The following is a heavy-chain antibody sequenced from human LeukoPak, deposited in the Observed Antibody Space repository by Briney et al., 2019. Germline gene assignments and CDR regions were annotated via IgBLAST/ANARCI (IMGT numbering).Heavy chain of an antibody. CDR2: IYTSGST. D-gene: IGHD3-10*01. V-gene: IGHV4-61*02. J-gene: IGHJ3*02. CDR3: ARTREGGLLWFGEPHYDAFDI. Sequence: PSETLSLTCTVSGGSISSGSYYWSWIRQPAGKGLEWIRRIYTSGSTNYNPSLKSRVTISVDTSKNQFSLKLSSVTAADTAVYYCARTREGGLLWFGEPHYDAFDIWGQGTMVTVSS. CDR1: GGSISSGSYY.